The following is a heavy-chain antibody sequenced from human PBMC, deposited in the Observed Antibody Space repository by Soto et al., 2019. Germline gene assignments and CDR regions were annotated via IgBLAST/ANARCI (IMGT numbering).Heavy chain of an antibody. CDR1: GGTFSSYT. CDR3: ARAGRGSDYGDYWYYYYMDV. CDR2: IIPILGIA. V-gene: IGHV1-69*02. J-gene: IGHJ6*03. Sequence: QVQLVQSGAEVKKPGSSVKVSCKASGGTFSSYTISWVRQAPGQGLEWMGRIIPILGIANYAQKFQGRVTITADKSTSTAYMELSSLRSEDTAVYYCARAGRGSDYGDYWYYYYMDVWGKGTTVTVSS. D-gene: IGHD4-17*01.